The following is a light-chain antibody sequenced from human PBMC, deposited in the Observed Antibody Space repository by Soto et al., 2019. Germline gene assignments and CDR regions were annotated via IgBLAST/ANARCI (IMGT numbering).Light chain of an antibody. J-gene: IGLJ2*01. Sequence: QSALTQPPSASGSPGQSVTISCTGTKNDIGVYDFVSWYQHHPGKAPRLIIYEVVQRPSGVPDRFSGSKSGNTASLTVSGLQAADEADYYCCSYAGSYSLFGGGTKLTVL. CDR1: KNDIGVYDF. V-gene: IGLV2-8*01. CDR3: CSYAGSYSL. CDR2: EVV.